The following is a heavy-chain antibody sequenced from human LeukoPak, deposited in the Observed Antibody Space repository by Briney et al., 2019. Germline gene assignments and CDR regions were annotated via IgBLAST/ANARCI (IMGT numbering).Heavy chain of an antibody. V-gene: IGHV3-23*01. J-gene: IGHJ4*02. CDR1: GFTFSSYW. CDR2: ISGSGGST. Sequence: GGSLRLSCAASGFTFSSYWMHWVRQAPGKGLEWVSAISGSGGSTYYADSVKGRFTISRDNSKNTLYLQMNSLRAEDTAVYYCASHDYGDSYFDYWGQGTLVTVSS. D-gene: IGHD4-17*01. CDR3: ASHDYGDSYFDY.